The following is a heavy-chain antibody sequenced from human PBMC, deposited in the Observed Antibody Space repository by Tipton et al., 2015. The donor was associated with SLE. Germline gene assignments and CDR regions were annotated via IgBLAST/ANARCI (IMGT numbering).Heavy chain of an antibody. Sequence: TLSLTCIVSGGSISSGGYYWSWIRQSPGKGLEWIGYISYTGNTFYNPSLKSRVTMSVDTSKNQFSLRLTSVTAADTAVYYCARLGGGYSLEHWGQGTLVSVSS. J-gene: IGHJ4*02. D-gene: IGHD1-26*01. V-gene: IGHV4-30-4*08. CDR2: ISYTGNT. CDR1: GGSISSGGYY. CDR3: ARLGGGYSLEH.